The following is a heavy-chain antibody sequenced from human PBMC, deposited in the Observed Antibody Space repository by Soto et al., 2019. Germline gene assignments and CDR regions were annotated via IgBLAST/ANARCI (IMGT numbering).Heavy chain of an antibody. D-gene: IGHD5-18*01. CDR3: ATLTPGDTAMVLYYYYYMDV. V-gene: IGHV3-30*03. J-gene: IGHJ6*03. CDR2: ISYDGSNK. Sequence: GGSLRLSCAASGFTFSSYGMHWVRQAPGKGLEWVAVISYDGSNKYYADSVKGRFTISRDNSKNTLYLQMNSLRAEDTAVYYCATLTPGDTAMVLYYYYYMDVWGKGTTVTVSS. CDR1: GFTFSSYG.